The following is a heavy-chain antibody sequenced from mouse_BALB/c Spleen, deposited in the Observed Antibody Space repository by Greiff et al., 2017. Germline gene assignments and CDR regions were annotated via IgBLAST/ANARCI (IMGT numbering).Heavy chain of an antibody. CDR2: IYPGDGST. V-gene: IGHV1S56*01. CDR3: ARQVRHYCAMDY. J-gene: IGHJ4*01. D-gene: IGHD2-14*01. Sequence: VKLQQPGAELVRPGASVKLSCKASGYTFTSYWMNWVKQRPGQGLEWIGWIYPGDGSTKYNEKFKGKATLTADKSSSTAYMQLSSLTSENSAVYFCARQVRHYCAMDYWGQGTSVTVSS. CDR1: GYTFTSYW.